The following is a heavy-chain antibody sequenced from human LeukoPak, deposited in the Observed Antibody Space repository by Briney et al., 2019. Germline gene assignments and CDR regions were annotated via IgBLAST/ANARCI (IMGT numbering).Heavy chain of an antibody. D-gene: IGHD1-1*01. CDR3: ARELIDRGMDV. V-gene: IGHV4-34*01. Sequence: TSETLSLTCAVYGGSFSGYYWSWIRQPPGKGLEWIGEINHSGSTNYNPSLKSRVTISVDTSKNQFSLKLSSVTAADTAVYYCARELIDRGMDVWGQGTTVTVSS. CDR2: INHSGST. J-gene: IGHJ6*02. CDR1: GGSFSGYY.